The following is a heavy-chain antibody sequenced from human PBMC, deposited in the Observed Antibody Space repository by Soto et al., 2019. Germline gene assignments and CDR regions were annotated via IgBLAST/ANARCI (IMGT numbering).Heavy chain of an antibody. D-gene: IGHD2-2*01. Sequence: QVQLVQSGAEVKKPGASVKVSCKASGYTFTSYAMHWVRQAPGQRLEWMGWINAGNGNTKYSQKFQGRVTITRDTYASTAYMELSSLTSEDTAVYYCARDNRVVPAAMNYYYGMDVWGQGTTVPVSS. CDR2: INAGNGNT. CDR1: GYTFTSYA. J-gene: IGHJ6*02. CDR3: ARDNRVVPAAMNYYYGMDV. V-gene: IGHV1-3*01.